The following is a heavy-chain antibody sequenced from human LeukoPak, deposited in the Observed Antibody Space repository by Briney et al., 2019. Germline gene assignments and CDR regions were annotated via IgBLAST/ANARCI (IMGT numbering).Heavy chain of an antibody. D-gene: IGHD3-10*01. CDR1: GFTVSNSY. Sequence: GGSLRLSCAASGFTVSNSYTSWVRQAPGKGLEWVSAIYSGGTTQYADSVKGRFTISRDNSRNTLYFQMNSLRAEDTAVYYCARDQGVGHYFDSWGQGTLVTVSS. J-gene: IGHJ4*02. CDR3: ARDQGVGHYFDS. CDR2: IYSGGTT. V-gene: IGHV3-53*01.